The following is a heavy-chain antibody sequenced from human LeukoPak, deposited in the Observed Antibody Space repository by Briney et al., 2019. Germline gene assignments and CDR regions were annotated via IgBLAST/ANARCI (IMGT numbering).Heavy chain of an antibody. CDR2: IYPGDSDT. D-gene: IGHD3-10*01. J-gene: IGHJ4*02. CDR1: GYSFTSYW. V-gene: IGHV5-51*01. Sequence: GESLKISCKGSGYSFTSYWIGWVRQMPGKGLEWMGIIYPGDSDTRYSPSFQGQVTTSADKSISTAYLQWSSLEASDTAMYYCARLYYGSGSLYYFDYWGQGTLVTVSS. CDR3: ARLYYGSGSLYYFDY.